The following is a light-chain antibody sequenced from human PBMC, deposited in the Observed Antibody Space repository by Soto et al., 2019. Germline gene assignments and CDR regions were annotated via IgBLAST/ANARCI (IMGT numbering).Light chain of an antibody. CDR3: QQYNSYSYT. CDR2: DAS. CDR1: QSISSW. J-gene: IGKJ2*01. Sequence: DIQMTQSPSTLSASVGDRVTITCRASQSISSWLAWYQQKPGKAPKLLIYDASNLESGVPSRFSGSGSGTEFTLTISSRQLDVFATYYCQQYNSYSYTFGQGTKLEIK. V-gene: IGKV1-5*01.